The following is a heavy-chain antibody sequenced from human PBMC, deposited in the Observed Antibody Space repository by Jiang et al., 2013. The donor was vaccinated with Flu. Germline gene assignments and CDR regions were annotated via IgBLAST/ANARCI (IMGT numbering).Heavy chain of an antibody. J-gene: IGHJ4*02. Sequence: GVVQPGRSLRLSCAVSGFTFNSYGMHWVRQAPGKGLEWVSAISGSGGSTYYADSVKGRFTISRDNSKNTLYLQMNSLRAEDTAVYYCAKSPRVDVVVNFDYWGQGTLVTVSS. CDR2: ISGSGGST. CDR1: GFTFNSYG. V-gene: IGHV3-23*01. CDR3: AKSPRVDVVVNFDY. D-gene: IGHD2-15*01.